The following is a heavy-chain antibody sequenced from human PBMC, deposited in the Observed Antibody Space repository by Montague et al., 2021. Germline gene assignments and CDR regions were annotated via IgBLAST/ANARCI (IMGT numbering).Heavy chain of an antibody. CDR3: AKNRAAPGRSSFDY. CDR1: GFTFSGYA. J-gene: IGHJ4*02. Sequence: SLRLSCAASGFTFSGYAMSWVRQAPGKGLEWVSGTSATGGGTLYADPVKGRFIISRDNSKNTLFLQMNSLRADDTAVYYCAKNRAAPGRSSFDYWGQGTLVTVSS. V-gene: IGHV3-23*01. D-gene: IGHD6-13*01. CDR2: TSATGGGT.